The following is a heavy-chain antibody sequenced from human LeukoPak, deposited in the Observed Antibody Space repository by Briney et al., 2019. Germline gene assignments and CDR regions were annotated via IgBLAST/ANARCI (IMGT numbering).Heavy chain of an antibody. CDR2: IYYSGST. Sequence: SETLSLTCTVSGGSISSYYWSWIRQPPGKGLEWIGYIYYSGSTNYNPSLKSRVTISVDTSKNQFSLKLSSVTAADTAVYYCARVKGVRLRYFDYWGQGTLVTVSS. CDR3: ARVKGVRLRYFDY. D-gene: IGHD4/OR15-4a*01. J-gene: IGHJ4*02. CDR1: GGSISSYY. V-gene: IGHV4-59*08.